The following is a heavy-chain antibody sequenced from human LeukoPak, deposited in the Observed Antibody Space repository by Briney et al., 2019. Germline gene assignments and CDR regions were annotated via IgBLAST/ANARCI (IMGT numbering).Heavy chain of an antibody. V-gene: IGHV4-39*01. D-gene: IGHD3-16*02. J-gene: IGHJ4*02. CDR2: IYYSGST. Sequence: PSETLSLTCTVSGGSISSSSYYWGWIRQPPGKGLEWIGSIYYSGSTYYNPSLKSRVTISVDTSKNQFSLKLSSVTAADTAVYYCARPRTDDYVWGSYRYYFGYWGQGTLVTVSS. CDR1: GGSISSSSYY. CDR3: ARPRTDDYVWGSYRYYFGY.